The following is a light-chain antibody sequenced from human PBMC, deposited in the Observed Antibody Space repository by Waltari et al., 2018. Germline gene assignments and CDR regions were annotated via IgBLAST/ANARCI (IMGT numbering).Light chain of an antibody. CDR2: WAS. Sequence: DIVMTQSPDSLAVSLGERATINCKSSQNVLFTSNDKNYLAGYQQKPGQPPKLLIYWASTRKSGVPDRFSGSGSGTDFTLTISSLQAEDVAVYYCQQYYNPPLTFGGGTKVEIK. CDR1: QNVLFTSNDKNY. V-gene: IGKV4-1*01. J-gene: IGKJ4*01. CDR3: QQYYNPPLT.